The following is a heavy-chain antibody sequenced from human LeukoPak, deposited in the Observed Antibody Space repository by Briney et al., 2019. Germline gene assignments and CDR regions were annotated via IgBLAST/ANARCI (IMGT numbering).Heavy chain of an antibody. CDR1: GYTLTELS. CDR3: AIILQRVAVADNFDY. D-gene: IGHD6-19*01. J-gene: IGHJ4*02. V-gene: IGHV1-24*01. CDR2: FDPEDGET. Sequence: VKDSCKVSGYTLTELSMHWVRQAPGKGLEWMGGFDPEDGETIYAQKFQGRVTMTEDTSTDTAYMELSSLRSEDTAVYYCAIILQRVAVADNFDYWGQGTLVTVSS.